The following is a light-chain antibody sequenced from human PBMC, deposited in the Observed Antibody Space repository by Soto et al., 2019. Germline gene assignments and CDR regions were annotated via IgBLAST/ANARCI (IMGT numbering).Light chain of an antibody. CDR2: EVT. Sequence: LTQPPSASGSPGQSVTISCTGTSSDVGGYNYVSWYQQEPGKAPKLMIYEVTKRPSGVPDRFSGSKSGNTASLTVSGLQAEDEADYYCSSHTGSSNFYVFGTGTKVTVL. J-gene: IGLJ1*01. V-gene: IGLV2-8*01. CDR1: SSDVGGYNY. CDR3: SSHTGSSNFYV.